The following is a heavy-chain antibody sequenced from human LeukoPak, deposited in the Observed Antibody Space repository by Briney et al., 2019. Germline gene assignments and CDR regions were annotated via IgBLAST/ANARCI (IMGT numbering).Heavy chain of an antibody. CDR1: GDSISSKNAA. V-gene: IGHV6-1*01. Sequence: SQTLSLTCAISGDSISSKNAAWNCIRQTPSRGLEWLGRTYYRSKWYNEYAVSVKSRITINPDTSKNQFSLQLNSVTPEDTAVYYRARAVGYFDLWGRGTRVTVSS. CDR2: TYYRSKWYN. CDR3: ARAVGYFDL. J-gene: IGHJ2*01.